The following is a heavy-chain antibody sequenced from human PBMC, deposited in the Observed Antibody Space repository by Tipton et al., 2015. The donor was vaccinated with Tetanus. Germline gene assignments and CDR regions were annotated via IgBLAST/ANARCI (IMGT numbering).Heavy chain of an antibody. J-gene: IGHJ4*02. V-gene: IGHV3-33*01. Sequence: SLRLSCAASGFIFSSYGIHWVRQAPGKGLEWLAVSWYDGTDKYYADSVKGRFTISRDNSKNTLYLQTNSLRAEDTAVYYCAREADCSGGSCFSGDFDNWGQGTQVTVSS. CDR3: AREADCSGGSCFSGDFDN. D-gene: IGHD2-15*01. CDR2: SWYDGTDK. CDR1: GFIFSSYG.